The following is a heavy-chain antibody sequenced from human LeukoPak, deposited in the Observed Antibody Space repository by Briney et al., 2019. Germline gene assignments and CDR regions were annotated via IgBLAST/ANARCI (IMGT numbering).Heavy chain of an antibody. Sequence: SETLSLTCTVSGGSTSSYYWSWIRQPAGKGLEWIGRIYTSGSTNYNPSLKSRVTMSVDTSKNQFSLKLSSVTAADTAVYYCARSITIFGVVYGMDVWGQGTTVTVS. CDR1: GGSTSSYY. D-gene: IGHD3-3*01. CDR3: ARSITIFGVVYGMDV. J-gene: IGHJ6*02. CDR2: IYTSGST. V-gene: IGHV4-4*07.